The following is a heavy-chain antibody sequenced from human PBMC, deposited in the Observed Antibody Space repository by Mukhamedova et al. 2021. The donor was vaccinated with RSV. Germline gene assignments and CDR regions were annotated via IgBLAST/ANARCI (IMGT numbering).Heavy chain of an antibody. CDR3: AGGVAVAGRWAFDL. J-gene: IGHJ3*01. D-gene: IGHD6-19*01. Sequence: AEYMGGRFTISTDNAKNSLYLHMNSLRAEDTAVYYCAGGVAVAGRWAFDLWGQGTTVTVSP. V-gene: IGHV3-48*01.